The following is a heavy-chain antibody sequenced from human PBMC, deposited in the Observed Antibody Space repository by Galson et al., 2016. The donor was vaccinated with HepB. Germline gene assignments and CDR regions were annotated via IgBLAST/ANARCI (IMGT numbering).Heavy chain of an antibody. Sequence: SETLSLTCTVSGGSISSYYWNWIRQPPGKRLEWIDYIYYSGNTNYNPSPKSRVTISVDTSKNHFSLKLSSVTAADTAVYYCAGVPRYSSSWSFDYWGPGTLVTVSS. V-gene: IGHV4-59*01. CDR2: IYYSGNT. D-gene: IGHD6-13*01. CDR1: GGSISSYY. CDR3: AGVPRYSSSWSFDY. J-gene: IGHJ4*02.